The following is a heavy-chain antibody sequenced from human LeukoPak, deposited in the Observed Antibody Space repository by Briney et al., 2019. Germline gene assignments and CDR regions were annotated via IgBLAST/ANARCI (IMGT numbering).Heavy chain of an antibody. D-gene: IGHD4-11*01. CDR1: GXSASSNSAA. CDR2: TYYRSKWYT. J-gene: IGHJ4*02. Sequence: SQTLSLTCAISGXSASSNSAAWNWIRQSPSRGLEWLGRTYYRSKWYTDYAVSVTSRITINPDTSKNQFSLQLNSVTPEDTAVYYCARDKDYSIDHWGQGTLVTVSS. V-gene: IGHV6-1*01. CDR3: ARDKDYSIDH.